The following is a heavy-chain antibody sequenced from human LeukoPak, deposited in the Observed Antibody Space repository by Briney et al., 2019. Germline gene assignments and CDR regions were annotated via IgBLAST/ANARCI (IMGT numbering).Heavy chain of an antibody. V-gene: IGHV1-69*06. D-gene: IGHD4-23*01. CDR1: GGTFSSYA. CDR2: IIPLFGTT. CDR3: ARGPTVVTPRDKISYYQHYIDV. J-gene: IGHJ6*03. Sequence: SVKVSCKASGGTFSSYAISWVRQAPGQGLEWMGGIIPLFGTTNYAQKFQDRITITADKSTNTVYVELTSLTSADTAVYYCARGPTVVTPRDKISYYQHYIDVWGKGTTVIVSS.